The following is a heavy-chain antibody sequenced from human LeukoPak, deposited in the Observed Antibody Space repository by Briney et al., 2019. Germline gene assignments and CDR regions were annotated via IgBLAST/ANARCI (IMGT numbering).Heavy chain of an antibody. J-gene: IGHJ4*02. CDR1: GFTVSGNY. Sequence: GGSLRLSCAASGFTVSGNYMTWVRQAPGKGLEWVSIIYSDGSTYYADSVKGRFTISRDNSRNTLYLQMNSLRAEDTAVYYCARQMATTYSLDSWGQGTLVTVSS. CDR2: IYSDGST. CDR3: ARQMATTYSLDS. D-gene: IGHD5-24*01. V-gene: IGHV3-66*04.